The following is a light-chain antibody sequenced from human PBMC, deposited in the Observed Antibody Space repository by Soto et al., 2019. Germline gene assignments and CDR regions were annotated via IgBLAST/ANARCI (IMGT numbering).Light chain of an antibody. V-gene: IGKV1-5*03. CDR2: KAS. J-gene: IGKJ2*01. CDR3: QQYDSYSYT. Sequence: DIQMTQSPSTLSASVGDRVIITCRASQSISNWLAWYQQKPGKAPKLLIYKASSLESGVPSRFSGSGSGTEFTLTISRLQPDDFATYYCQQYDSYSYTFGQGTKLESK. CDR1: QSISNW.